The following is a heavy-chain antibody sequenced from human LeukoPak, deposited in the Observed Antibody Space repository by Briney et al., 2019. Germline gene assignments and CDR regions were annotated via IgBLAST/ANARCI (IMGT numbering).Heavy chain of an antibody. CDR1: GFTFSSYS. J-gene: IGHJ4*02. D-gene: IGHD3-10*01. V-gene: IGHV3-21*01. CDR2: ISSSSSYI. CDR3: ARVYYYASGSRWGDYFDY. Sequence: AGGSLRLSCAASGFTFSSYSMNWVRQAPGKGLEWVSSISSSSSYIYYADSVKGRSTISRDNAKNSLYLQMNSLRAEDTAVYYCARVYYYASGSRWGDYFDYWGQGTLVTVSS.